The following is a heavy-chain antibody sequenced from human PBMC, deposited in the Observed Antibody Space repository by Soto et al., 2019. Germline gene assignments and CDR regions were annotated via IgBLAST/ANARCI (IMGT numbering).Heavy chain of an antibody. V-gene: IGHV3-23*01. CDR3: SKVGTYYYYGMDV. Sequence: PGGSLRLSCAASGFPFSSYAMSWVRQAPGKGLEWVSGISGSGGNTYYADSVKGRFTISRDNSKNTLYLQMNSLRAEDTAVYYCSKVGTYYYYGMDVWGQGTTVTVSS. CDR2: ISGSGGNT. J-gene: IGHJ6*02. CDR1: GFPFSSYA.